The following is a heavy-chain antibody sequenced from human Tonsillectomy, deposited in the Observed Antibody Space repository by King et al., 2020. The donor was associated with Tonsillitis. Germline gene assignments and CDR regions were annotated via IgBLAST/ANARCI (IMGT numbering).Heavy chain of an antibody. CDR1: GFTFTSNW. Sequence: VQLVESGGGLVQPGGSLRLSCAASGFTFTSNWMHWVRQAPGKGLVWVSRLNSDGSSTDYADSVKGRFTISRDNAKNTLYLQMNSLRAEDTAVYYCARGGVSDWAWGQGTLVTVSS. CDR3: ARGGVSDWA. J-gene: IGHJ5*02. V-gene: IGHV3-74*01. CDR2: LNSDGSST. D-gene: IGHD6-19*01.